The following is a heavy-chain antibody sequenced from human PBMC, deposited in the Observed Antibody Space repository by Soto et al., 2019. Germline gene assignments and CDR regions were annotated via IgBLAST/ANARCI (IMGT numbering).Heavy chain of an antibody. CDR1: AFTFSSYW. CDR2: INPDATRI. D-gene: IGHD3-16*02. J-gene: IGHJ4*02. V-gene: IGHV3-74*01. CDR3: ATAGSYRFDY. Sequence: EVQLVESGGGLVQPGGSLRLSCAASAFTFSSYWMHWVRQAPGKGPVWVSRINPDATRIDYADSVKGRFTISRDNARSTLYLQMNSLRSEDTALYYCATAGSYRFDYWGQGTLVTVSS.